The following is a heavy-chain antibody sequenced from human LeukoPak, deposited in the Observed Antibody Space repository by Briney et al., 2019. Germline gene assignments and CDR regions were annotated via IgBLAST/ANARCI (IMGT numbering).Heavy chain of an antibody. Sequence: GTSLRLSCAASGFTFNRYAMHWVRQAPGKGLEWVTIISYHGSDKYYADSVKGRFTISRDNTKNTLYLEMNSLRVEDTAVYYCARVVVPTYSHGMDVWGQGTAVTVS. CDR3: ARVVVPTYSHGMDV. CDR1: GFTFNRYA. J-gene: IGHJ6*02. CDR2: ISYHGSDK. V-gene: IGHV3-30*04. D-gene: IGHD2-15*01.